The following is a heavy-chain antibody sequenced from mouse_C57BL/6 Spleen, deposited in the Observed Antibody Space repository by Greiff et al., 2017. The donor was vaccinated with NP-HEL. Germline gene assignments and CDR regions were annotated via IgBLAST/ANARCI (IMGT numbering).Heavy chain of an antibody. J-gene: IGHJ3*01. CDR2: IYPGDGDT. Sequence: QVQLQQSWAELVEPGASGKIFCKASGSAFRSYWVNWVEQRPGEGLEWIGQIYPGDGDTNYNGKFKGKATLTADKSSSTAYMQLSSLTSEDSAVYFCARGSNYVAYWGQGTLVTVSA. CDR1: GSAFRSYW. D-gene: IGHD2-5*01. V-gene: IGHV1-80*01. CDR3: ARGSNYVAY.